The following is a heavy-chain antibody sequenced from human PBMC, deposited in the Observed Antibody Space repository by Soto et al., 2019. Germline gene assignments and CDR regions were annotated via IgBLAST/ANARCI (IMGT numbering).Heavy chain of an antibody. CDR3: APKGSGSYYGH. J-gene: IGHJ4*02. D-gene: IGHD1-26*01. Sequence: QITLKESGPTLVKPTQTLTLTCTFSGFSLSTSGVGVGWIRQPPGKALEWLALIYWDDDKRYSPSLKSRLTITKGTSKNQVVLTMTNMDPVDTGTYYWAPKGSGSYYGHWGQGTLVTVSS. V-gene: IGHV2-5*02. CDR2: IYWDDDK. CDR1: GFSLSTSGVG.